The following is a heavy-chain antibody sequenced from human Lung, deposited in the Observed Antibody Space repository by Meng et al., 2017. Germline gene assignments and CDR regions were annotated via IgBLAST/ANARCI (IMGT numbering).Heavy chain of an antibody. D-gene: IGHD4-11*01. CDR2: INHSGST. CDR3: ARGPTTMAHDFDY. V-gene: IGHV4-34*01. Sequence: QGQLQEWGAGLLKPSETLPLTCVVSGGSFSDYYWSWIRQPPGKGLEWIGEINHSGSTNYNPSLESRATISVDTSQNNLSLKLSSVTAADSAVYYCARGPTTMAHDFDYWGQGTLVTVSS. J-gene: IGHJ4*02. CDR1: GGSFSDYY.